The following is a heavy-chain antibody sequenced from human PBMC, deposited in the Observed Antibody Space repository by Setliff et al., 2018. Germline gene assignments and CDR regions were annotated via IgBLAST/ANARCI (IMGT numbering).Heavy chain of an antibody. Sequence: SETLSLTCAVSGGSISSSSYYWGWIRQSPGEGPEWIANIHYNGNLYYNPSLKNRATISMDTSKIQFSLKLSSVTAADTAVYYCARGWGSGWSKEGAFDIWGQGTMVTVSS. CDR1: GGSISSSSYY. CDR2: IHYNGNL. J-gene: IGHJ3*02. CDR3: ARGWGSGWSKEGAFDI. V-gene: IGHV4-39*01. D-gene: IGHD6-19*01.